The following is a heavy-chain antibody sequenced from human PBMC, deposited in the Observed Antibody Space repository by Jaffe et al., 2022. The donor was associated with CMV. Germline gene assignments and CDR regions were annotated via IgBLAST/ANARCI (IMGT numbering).Heavy chain of an antibody. V-gene: IGHV3-48*02. CDR3: ARDITYYYDSSGSGMDV. CDR1: GFTFSSYS. CDR2: ISSSSSTI. D-gene: IGHD3-22*01. J-gene: IGHJ6*02. Sequence: EVQLVESGGGLVQPGGSLRLSCAASGFTFSSYSMNWVRQAPGKGLEWVSYISSSSSTIYYADSVKGRFTISRDNAKNSLYLQMNSLRDEDTAVYYCARDITYYYDSSGSGMDVWGQGTTVTVSS.